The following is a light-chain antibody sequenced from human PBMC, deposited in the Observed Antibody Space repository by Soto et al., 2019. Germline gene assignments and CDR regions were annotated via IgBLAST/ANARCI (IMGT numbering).Light chain of an antibody. CDR2: EGS. CDR1: SSDVGSYNL. J-gene: IGLJ1*01. V-gene: IGLV2-23*01. Sequence: QSALTQPASVSGSPGQSITISCTGTSSDVGSYNLVSWYQQHPGKAPKLMIYEGSKRPSGVSNRFSGSKSGNTASLTISGLQAEDEADYYCCSYAGSSTFLYVFGTGTKLIVL. CDR3: CSYAGSSTFLYV.